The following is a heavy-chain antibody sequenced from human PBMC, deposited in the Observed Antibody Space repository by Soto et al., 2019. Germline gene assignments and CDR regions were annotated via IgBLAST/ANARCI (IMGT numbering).Heavy chain of an antibody. J-gene: IGHJ4*02. CDR3: ASTVQGGYSGYEAVDY. Sequence: QVQLVQSGAEVKKPGSSVKVSCKASGGTFSSYAISWVRQAPGQGLEWMGGIIPIFGTANYARKFQGRVTITADESTSTAYMELSSLRSEDTAVYYCASTVQGGYSGYEAVDYWGQGTLVTVSS. CDR1: GGTFSSYA. CDR2: IIPIFGTA. D-gene: IGHD5-12*01. V-gene: IGHV1-69*12.